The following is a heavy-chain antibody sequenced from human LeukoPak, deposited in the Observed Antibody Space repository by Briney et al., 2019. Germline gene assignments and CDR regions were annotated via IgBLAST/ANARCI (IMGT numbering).Heavy chain of an antibody. Sequence: GGSLRLSCAASGFTVSSSYMSWVRQAPGKGLEWVSVIYSGGSTYYADSVKGRFTISRDNSKNTLYLQMNSLRAEDTAVYYCARESTSWCFDLWGRGTLVTVSS. CDR2: IYSGGST. J-gene: IGHJ2*01. CDR1: GFTVSSSY. D-gene: IGHD2-2*01. CDR3: ARESTSWCFDL. V-gene: IGHV3-53*01.